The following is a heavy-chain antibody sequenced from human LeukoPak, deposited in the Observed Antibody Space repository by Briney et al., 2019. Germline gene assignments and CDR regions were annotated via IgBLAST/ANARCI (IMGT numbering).Heavy chain of an antibody. D-gene: IGHD2-2*01. CDR3: AKVVLPGYCSSTSCYVFAGDYYYYYMDV. Sequence: GGSLRLSCAASGFTFSSYGMHWVRQAPGKGLEWVAVISYDGSNKYYADSVKGRFTISRDNSKNTLYLQMNSLRAEDTAVYYCAKVVLPGYCSSTSCYVFAGDYYYYYMDVWGKGTTVTVSS. V-gene: IGHV3-30*18. CDR1: GFTFSSYG. CDR2: ISYDGSNK. J-gene: IGHJ6*03.